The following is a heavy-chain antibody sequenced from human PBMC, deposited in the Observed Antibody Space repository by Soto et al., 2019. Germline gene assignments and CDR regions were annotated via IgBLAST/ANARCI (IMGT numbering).Heavy chain of an antibody. J-gene: IGHJ4*02. CDR1: GFTFSNYA. V-gene: IGHV3-23*01. CDR3: AKDQGSSWYEIDY. Sequence: EVQLLESGGGLVQPGGSLRLPCAASGFTFSNYAVTWVRQAPGKGREWVSTISGSGGSTYYADSVKGRFTISRDNSKNTLYLQMNSLRAEDTAVYYCAKDQGSSWYEIDYWGQGTLVTVSS. D-gene: IGHD6-13*01. CDR2: ISGSGGST.